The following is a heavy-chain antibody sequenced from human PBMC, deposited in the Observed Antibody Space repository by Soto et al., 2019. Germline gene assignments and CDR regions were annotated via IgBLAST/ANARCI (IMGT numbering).Heavy chain of an antibody. Sequence: GASVKVSCKASGGTFSSYAISWVRQAPGQGLEWMGGIIPIFGTANYAQKFQGRVTITADESTSTAYMELSSLRSEDTAVYYCARDRGEDSSSSGYYYYGMDVWGQGTTVTVSS. V-gene: IGHV1-69*13. D-gene: IGHD6-6*01. CDR3: ARDRGEDSSSSGYYYYGMDV. J-gene: IGHJ6*02. CDR2: IIPIFGTA. CDR1: GGTFSSYA.